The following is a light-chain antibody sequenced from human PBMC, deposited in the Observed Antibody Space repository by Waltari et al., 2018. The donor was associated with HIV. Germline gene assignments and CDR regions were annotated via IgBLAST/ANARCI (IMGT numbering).Light chain of an antibody. CDR2: EAS. CDR3: YSTDSSGSRWV. CDR1: ALPKKY. V-gene: IGLV3-10*01. Sequence: SDELTQPPSASVSPGQTARITCSGDALPKKYAYWYQQKSGQAPVLVIYEASKRPSVIPERFSGSSAGTMATLTINEAQVEDEADYYCYSTDSSGSRWVFGGGTKLTVL. J-gene: IGLJ3*02.